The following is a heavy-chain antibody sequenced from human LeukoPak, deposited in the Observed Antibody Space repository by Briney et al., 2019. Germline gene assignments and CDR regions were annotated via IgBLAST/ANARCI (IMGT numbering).Heavy chain of an antibody. D-gene: IGHD4-17*01. V-gene: IGHV4-4*07. CDR1: GGSISSYY. CDR3: ARDRGDYGSPDY. Sequence: SETVSLTCTVSGGSISSYYWSWIRQPAGKGLEWIGRISTSGNTNYNPSLKSRVTMSVDTSKNQFSLKLSSVTAADTAVYYCARDRGDYGSPDYWGQGTLVTVSS. CDR2: ISTSGNT. J-gene: IGHJ4*02.